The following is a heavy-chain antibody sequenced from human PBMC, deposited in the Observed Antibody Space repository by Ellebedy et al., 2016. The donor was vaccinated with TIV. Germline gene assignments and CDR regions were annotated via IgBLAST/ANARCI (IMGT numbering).Heavy chain of an antibody. CDR2: LNPIGGST. CDR3: ARARGDSGYDFWAIEY. CDR1: GYTFTSYY. J-gene: IGHJ4*02. Sequence: ASVKVSCKASGYTFTSYYIHWVRQAPGQGLEWMGILNPIGGSTAYAQKFQGRVTMTRDPSTSTVYMELSSLRSEDTAVYYCARARGDSGYDFWAIEYWGPGTLVTVSS. V-gene: IGHV1-46*01. D-gene: IGHD5-12*01.